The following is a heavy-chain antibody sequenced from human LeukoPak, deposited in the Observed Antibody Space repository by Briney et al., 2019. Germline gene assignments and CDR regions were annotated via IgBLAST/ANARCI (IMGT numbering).Heavy chain of an antibody. Sequence: SETLSLTCAVYGGSFSGYYWSWIRQPPGKGLEWIGEINHSGSTNYNPSLKSRVTISVDTSKNQFSLKLSSVTAADTAVYYCARATGRELDYWGQGTLVTVSS. CDR2: INHSGST. V-gene: IGHV4-34*01. CDR1: GGSFSGYY. CDR3: ARATGRELDY. J-gene: IGHJ4*02.